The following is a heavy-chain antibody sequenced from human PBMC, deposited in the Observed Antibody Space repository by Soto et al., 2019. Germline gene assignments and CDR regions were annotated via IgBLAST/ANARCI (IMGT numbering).Heavy chain of an antibody. Sequence: ASVKVSCKASQYTFSNYYLHWVRQAPGQRPEWMGWINNGGGTIYAQDFQGRLTMTRDTSITTAYMELSRLSSDDTAFYYCATSSDWSPLLDYWGQGTLVTVSS. D-gene: IGHD6-19*01. CDR2: INNGGGT. CDR1: QYTFSNYY. CDR3: ATSSDWSPLLDY. V-gene: IGHV1-2*02. J-gene: IGHJ4*02.